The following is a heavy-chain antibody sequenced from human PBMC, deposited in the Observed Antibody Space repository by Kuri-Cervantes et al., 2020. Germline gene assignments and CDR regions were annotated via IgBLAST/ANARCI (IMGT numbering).Heavy chain of an antibody. CDR3: ARGAYGSGSYYLVMGLDY. CDR1: GFTFSSYG. J-gene: IGHJ4*02. V-gene: IGHV3-30*03. CDR2: ISYDGSNK. D-gene: IGHD3-10*01. Sequence: GESLKISCAASGFTFSSYGMHRVRQAPGKGLEWVAVISYDGSNKYYADSVKGRFTISRDNSKNTLYLQMNSLRSEDTAVYYCARGAYGSGSYYLVMGLDYWGQGTLVTVSS.